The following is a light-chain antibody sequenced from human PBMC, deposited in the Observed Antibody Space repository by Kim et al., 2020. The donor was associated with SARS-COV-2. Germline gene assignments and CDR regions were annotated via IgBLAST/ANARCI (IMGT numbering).Light chain of an antibody. Sequence: GQSITLSCTGTSSDVGGYNYVSWYQQHPGKAPKLMIYDVNERPSGVSNRFSGSKSGNTASLTISGLQAKDEADYYCSSYTSTNTFVFGTGTKVTVL. CDR1: SSDVGGYNY. V-gene: IGLV2-14*04. J-gene: IGLJ1*01. CDR2: DVN. CDR3: SSYTSTNTFV.